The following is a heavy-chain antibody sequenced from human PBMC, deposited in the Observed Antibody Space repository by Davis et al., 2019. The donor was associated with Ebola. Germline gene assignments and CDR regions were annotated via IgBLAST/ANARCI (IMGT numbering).Heavy chain of an antibody. V-gene: IGHV1-8*02. CDR3: AIYLVLDAFDI. Sequence: ASVKVSCKASGYTFTSYGISWVRQAPGQGLEWMGWMNPNSGNTGYAQKFQGRVTMTRNTSISTAYMELSSLRPEDTAVYYCAIYLVLDAFDIWGQGTMVTVSS. CDR1: GYTFTSYG. D-gene: IGHD2-8*02. CDR2: MNPNSGNT. J-gene: IGHJ3*02.